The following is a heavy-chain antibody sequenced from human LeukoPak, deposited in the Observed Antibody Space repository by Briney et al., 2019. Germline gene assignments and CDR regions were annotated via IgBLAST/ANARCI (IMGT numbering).Heavy chain of an antibody. CDR3: AREGRFGESHTEPLDY. Sequence: GASVTVSCKASGYTFTSYGISWVRQAPGQGLEWMGWISAYNGNTNYAQKLQGRVTMTTDTSTSTAYMELRSLRSDDTAVYYCAREGRFGESHTEPLDYWGQGTLVTVSS. J-gene: IGHJ4*02. V-gene: IGHV1-18*01. D-gene: IGHD3-10*01. CDR2: ISAYNGNT. CDR1: GYTFTSYG.